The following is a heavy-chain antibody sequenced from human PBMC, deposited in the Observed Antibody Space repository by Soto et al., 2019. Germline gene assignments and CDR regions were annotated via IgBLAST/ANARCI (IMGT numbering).Heavy chain of an antibody. CDR1: GYSFTSYW. CDR2: IYPGDSDT. CDR3: ASTGIAARHPAYYYYYGMDV. D-gene: IGHD6-6*01. J-gene: IGHJ6*02. V-gene: IGHV5-51*01. Sequence: GESLKISCKGSGYSFTSYWIGWVRQMPGKGLEWMGIIYPGDSDTRYRPSFQGQVTISADKSINTAYLQWSSLKASDTAMYYCASTGIAARHPAYYYYYGMDVWGQGTTVTVSS.